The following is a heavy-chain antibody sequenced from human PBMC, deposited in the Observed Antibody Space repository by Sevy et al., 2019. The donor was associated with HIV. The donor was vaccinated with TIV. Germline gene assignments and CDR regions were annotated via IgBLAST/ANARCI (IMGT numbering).Heavy chain of an antibody. CDR3: AAMATEGYYYMDV. CDR1: GFSFTSNW. Sequence: GESLKISCKGSGFSFTSNWIGWVRQMPGKGLEWMGFIYPDDSDTRYSPSFEGHVTISADKSINPAYVQWGSLKASDTAIYYCAAMATEGYYYMDVWGKGTTVTVSS. CDR2: IYPDDSDT. V-gene: IGHV5-51*01. J-gene: IGHJ6*03. D-gene: IGHD5-18*01.